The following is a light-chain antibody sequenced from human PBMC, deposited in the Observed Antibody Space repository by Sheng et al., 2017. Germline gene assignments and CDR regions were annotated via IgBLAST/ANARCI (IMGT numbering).Light chain of an antibody. CDR2: KDD. CDR1: QLSDKY. CDR3: QVWDNTYFYV. V-gene: IGLV3-1*01. Sequence: SYVLTQSPSVSVSPGQTASITCSGDQLSDKYVCWYQQKSGQSPILVIYKDDKRPSGIPERFSGSISGNTATLTISGTQPMDEADYYCQVWDNTYFYVFGSGTTVTV. J-gene: IGLJ1*01.